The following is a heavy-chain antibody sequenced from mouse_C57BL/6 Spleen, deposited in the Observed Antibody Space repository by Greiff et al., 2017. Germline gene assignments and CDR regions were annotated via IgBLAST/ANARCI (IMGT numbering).Heavy chain of an antibody. J-gene: IGHJ2*01. CDR2: ICPGSGST. Sequence: QVQLQQPGAELVKPGASVKMSCKASGYTFTSYWITWVKQRPGQGLEWIGDICPGSGSTNYNEKFKSKATLTVDTSASTAYMQLSSLTSEDSAVYYCAGGITSVVATSHFDYWGQGTTLTVSA. V-gene: IGHV1-55*01. CDR3: AGGITSVVATSHFDY. CDR1: GYTFTSYW. D-gene: IGHD1-1*01.